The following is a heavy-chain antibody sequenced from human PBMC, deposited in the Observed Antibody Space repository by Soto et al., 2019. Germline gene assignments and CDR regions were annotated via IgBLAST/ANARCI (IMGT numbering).Heavy chain of an antibody. Sequence: VQLLESGGDLVQPGGSLRLSCAATGITFNNYAMSWVRQAPGRGLEWVSAVTSNGGRTYYADSVNGRFAISRDNSNNTLYLQMNSLKVEDTAVYYCAKLPTTRSSFDSWGQGTLVTVSS. V-gene: IGHV3-23*01. CDR2: VTSNGGRT. D-gene: IGHD6-6*01. CDR3: AKLPTTRSSFDS. J-gene: IGHJ4*02. CDR1: GITFNNYA.